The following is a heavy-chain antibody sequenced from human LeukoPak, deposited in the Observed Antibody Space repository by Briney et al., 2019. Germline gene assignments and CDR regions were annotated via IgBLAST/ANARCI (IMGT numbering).Heavy chain of an antibody. Sequence: VGSLRLSCAASGVTFSSYGMHCVRQAPGKGLEWVALISSDGNDKLYGDSVKGRFTISRDDSKSTLYLQMNSLRAEDTAVYYCTTKVIRGNSGDDYDDWGQGTLVTVSS. CDR3: TTKVIRGNSGDDYDD. V-gene: IGHV3-30*03. CDR1: GVTFSSYG. D-gene: IGHD5-12*01. CDR2: ISSDGNDK. J-gene: IGHJ4*02.